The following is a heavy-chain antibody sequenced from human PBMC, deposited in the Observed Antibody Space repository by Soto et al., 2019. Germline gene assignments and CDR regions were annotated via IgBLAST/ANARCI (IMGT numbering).Heavy chain of an antibody. J-gene: IGHJ2*01. D-gene: IGHD3-22*01. V-gene: IGHV3-23*01. CDR1: GFTFSSYA. CDR2: ISGSGSST. Sequence: EVQLLESGGGLVQPGESLRLSCAASGFTFSSYAMGWVRQAPAKGLEWVSGISGSGSSTYYADSVKGRFTISRDNSKNTLYLQMYSLRVEDTAVYYCEKVPWDSSGYTYWYFDLWGRGTLVTVSS. CDR3: EKVPWDSSGYTYWYFDL.